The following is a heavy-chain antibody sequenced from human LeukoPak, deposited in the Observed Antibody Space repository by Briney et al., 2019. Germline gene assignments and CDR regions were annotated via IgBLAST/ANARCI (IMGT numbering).Heavy chain of an antibody. V-gene: IGHV3-15*01. D-gene: IGHD5-12*01. CDR3: TTLQDPGYQASNYYDY. CDR1: GFTFSNAW. CDR2: IKSKTDGGTT. J-gene: IGHJ4*02. Sequence: GGSLRLSCAASGFTFSNAWMSWVRQAPGKGLEWVGRIKSKTDGGTTDYAAPVKGRFTISRDDSKNTLYLQMNSLKTEDAAVYYCTTLQDPGYQASNYYDYWGQGTLVTVSS.